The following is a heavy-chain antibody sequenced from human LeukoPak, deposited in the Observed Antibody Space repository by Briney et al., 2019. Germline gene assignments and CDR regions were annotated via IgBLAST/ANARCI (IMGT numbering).Heavy chain of an antibody. D-gene: IGHD2/OR15-2a*01. V-gene: IGHV3-74*01. CDR2: SNSDGSVR. CDR1: GFSFSSHW. CDR3: ARDPSVNNAIGYNWFDH. J-gene: IGHJ5*02. Sequence: GGSLRLSCAASGFSFSSHWMHWVRQAPGKGLVWVSRSNSDGSVRNYADSVEGRFIISRDNAKNTLYLQMNNLGVEDTAVYFCARDPSVNNAIGYNWFDHWGQGALVTVSS.